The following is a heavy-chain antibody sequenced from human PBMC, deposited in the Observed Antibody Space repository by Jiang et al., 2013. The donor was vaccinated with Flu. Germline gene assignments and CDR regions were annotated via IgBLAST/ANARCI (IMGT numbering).Heavy chain of an antibody. Sequence: GAEVKKPGASVKVSCKASGYTLTSYYVHWVRQAPGQGLEWMGIINPGGGSTSYAQKFQGRVTMTRDTSTSTAYMELSSLKSEDTAVYYCARSPLVEEVSWFDPWGQGT. CDR2: INPGGGST. V-gene: IGHV1-46*01. D-gene: IGHD6-13*01. CDR3: ARSPLVEEVSWFDP. J-gene: IGHJ5*02. CDR1: GYTLTSYY.